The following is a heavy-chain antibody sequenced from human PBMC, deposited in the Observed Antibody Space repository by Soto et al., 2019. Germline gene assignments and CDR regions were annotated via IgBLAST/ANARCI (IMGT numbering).Heavy chain of an antibody. CDR3: ASDPSRGVNPSFDY. Sequence: SETLSLTCTVSGGSISSYYWSWIRQPPGKLLEWIGYIYYSGSTNYNPSLKSRVTISVDTSKNQFSLKLSCVTAADTSVYYCASDPSRGVNPSFDYWGQGTLVTVSS. J-gene: IGHJ4*02. D-gene: IGHD3-10*01. CDR1: GGSISSYY. CDR2: IYYSGST. V-gene: IGHV4-59*01.